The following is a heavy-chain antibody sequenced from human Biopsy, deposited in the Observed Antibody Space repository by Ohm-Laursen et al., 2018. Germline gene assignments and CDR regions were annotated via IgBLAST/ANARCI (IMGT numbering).Heavy chain of an antibody. Sequence: SETLSLTCTVSGDSVSSGSFYWTWIRQPPGQGLEYIGYIYDRGSTANYNPSLESRVTMSVDRSKNHFSLELSSVTAADTAIYYCARGMRSSGWPYFDSWGQGTLVTVSS. D-gene: IGHD6-19*01. V-gene: IGHV4-61*03. J-gene: IGHJ4*02. CDR1: GDSVSSGSFY. CDR2: IYDRGSTA. CDR3: ARGMRSSGWPYFDS.